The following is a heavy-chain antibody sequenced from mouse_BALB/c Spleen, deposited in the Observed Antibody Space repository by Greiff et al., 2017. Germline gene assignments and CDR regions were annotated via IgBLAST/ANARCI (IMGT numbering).Heavy chain of an antibody. D-gene: IGHD2-4*01. CDR3: ARDYDRGYAMDY. Sequence: EVQVVESGGGLVKPGGSLKLSCAASGFTFSSYAMSWVRQTPEKRLEWVASISSGGSTYYPDSVKGRFTISRDNARNILYLQMSSLRSEDTAMYYCARDYDRGYAMDYWGQGTSVTVSS. J-gene: IGHJ4*01. CDR1: GFTFSSYA. V-gene: IGHV5-6-5*01. CDR2: ISSGGST.